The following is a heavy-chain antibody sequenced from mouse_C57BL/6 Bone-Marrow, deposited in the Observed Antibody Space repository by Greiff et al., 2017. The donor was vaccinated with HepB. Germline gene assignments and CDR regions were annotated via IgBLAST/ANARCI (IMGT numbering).Heavy chain of an antibody. D-gene: IGHD1-1*01. CDR1: GYTFTSYW. CDR2: IDPSDSYT. V-gene: IGHV1-59*01. Sequence: QVQLQQPGAELVRPGTSVKLSCKASGYTFTSYWMHWVKQRPGQGLEWIGVIDPSDSYTNYNQKFKGKATLTVDTSSSTAYMQLSSLTSEDSAVYYCARSSITTVVDSLFDYWGQGTTLTVSS. CDR3: ARSSITTVVDSLFDY. J-gene: IGHJ2*01.